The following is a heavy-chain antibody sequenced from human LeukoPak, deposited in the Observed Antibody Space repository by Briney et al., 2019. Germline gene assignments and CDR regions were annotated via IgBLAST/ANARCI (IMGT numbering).Heavy chain of an antibody. CDR1: GGSISSYY. V-gene: IGHV4-4*07. D-gene: IGHD6-19*01. J-gene: IGHJ4*02. CDR3: ARVESSGWYGGLFDY. CDR2: IYTSGST. Sequence: SETLSLTCTVSGGSISSYYWSWIRQPAGKGLEWIGRIYTSGSTNYNPSLKSRVTMSVDTSKNQFSLKLSSVTAADTAVYYCARVESSGWYGGLFDYWGQGTLVTVSS.